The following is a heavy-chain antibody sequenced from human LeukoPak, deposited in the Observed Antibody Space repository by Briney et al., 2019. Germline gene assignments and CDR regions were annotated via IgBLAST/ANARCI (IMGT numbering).Heavy chain of an antibody. CDR3: ARVGVVVAAIYYFDY. J-gene: IGHJ4*02. V-gene: IGHV4-34*01. Sequence: SETLSLTCAVCGGSFSGYYWSWIRQPPGKGLEWIGEINHSGSTNYNPSLKSRVTISVDTSKNQFSLKLSSVTAADTAVYYCARVGVVVAAIYYFDYWGQGTLVTVSS. CDR1: GGSFSGYY. D-gene: IGHD2-15*01. CDR2: INHSGST.